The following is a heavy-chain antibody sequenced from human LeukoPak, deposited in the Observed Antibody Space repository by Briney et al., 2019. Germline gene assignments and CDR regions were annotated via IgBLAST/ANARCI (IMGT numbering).Heavy chain of an antibody. D-gene: IGHD4-23*01. Sequence: SVKVSCKASGGTFSSYAISWVRQAPGQGLEWMGGIIPIFGTANYAQKFQGRVTMTRDMSTSTVYMELSSLRSEDTAVYYCARVVTGYGGVRPFDYWGQGTLVTVSS. J-gene: IGHJ4*02. CDR1: GGTFSSYA. V-gene: IGHV1-69*05. CDR3: ARVVTGYGGVRPFDY. CDR2: IIPIFGTA.